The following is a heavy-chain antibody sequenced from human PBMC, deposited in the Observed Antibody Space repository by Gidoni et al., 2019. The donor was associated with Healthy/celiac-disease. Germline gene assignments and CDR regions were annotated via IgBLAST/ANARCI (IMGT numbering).Heavy chain of an antibody. D-gene: IGHD4-4*01. Sequence: EVQLLESGGGLVQPGGSLRLSCAASGFTFSSYAMSWVRQAPGKGLEWVSAISGSGGSTYYADSVKGRFTISRDNSKNTLYLQMNSLRAEDTAVYYCASHYRHYYYYGMDVWGQGTTVTVSS. J-gene: IGHJ6*02. V-gene: IGHV3-23*01. CDR1: GFTFSSYA. CDR2: ISGSGGST. CDR3: ASHYRHYYYYGMDV.